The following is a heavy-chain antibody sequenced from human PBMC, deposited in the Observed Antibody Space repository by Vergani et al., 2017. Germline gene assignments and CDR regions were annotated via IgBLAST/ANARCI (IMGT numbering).Heavy chain of an antibody. J-gene: IGHJ4*02. CDR1: GFTFSRYA. Sequence: EVQLLESGGGLVQPGGSLRLSCAASGFTFSRYAMSWVRQAPGKGLEWVSAISGSGGRTYYADSVKGRFTISRDNSKNTLYLQMNSLRAEDTAVYYCAKDWAGTIGRGYWGQGTLVTVSS. CDR3: AKDWAGTIGRGY. V-gene: IGHV3-23*01. D-gene: IGHD1-1*01. CDR2: ISGSGGRT.